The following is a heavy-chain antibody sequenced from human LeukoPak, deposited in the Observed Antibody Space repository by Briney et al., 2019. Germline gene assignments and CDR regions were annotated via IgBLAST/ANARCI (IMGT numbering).Heavy chain of an antibody. Sequence: PGGSLRLSCAASGFTFNTYAMSWVRQAPGKGLEWVSGVSGSGGNTYYTDSVKGRSTISRDNSKNTLYLEMNSLRAEDTAVYYCARDRCGDICFYGLDVWGRGTTVSVSS. D-gene: IGHD2-21*02. CDR3: ARDRCGDICFYGLDV. CDR1: GFTFNTYA. CDR2: VSGSGGNT. J-gene: IGHJ6*02. V-gene: IGHV3-23*01.